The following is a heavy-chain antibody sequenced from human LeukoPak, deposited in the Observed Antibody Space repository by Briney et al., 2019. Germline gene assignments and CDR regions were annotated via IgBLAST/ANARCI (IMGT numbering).Heavy chain of an antibody. CDR2: ISSSSSYI. J-gene: IGHJ4*02. CDR1: GFTFSSYS. D-gene: IGHD1-26*01. CDR3: ARDLSERYSTDY. Sequence: GGSLRLSCAASGFTFSSYSMNWVRQAPGKGLEWVSSISSSSSYIYYADSVKGRFTISRDNAKNSLYLQMNSLRAEDTAVYYCARDLSERYSTDYWGQGTLVTVSS. V-gene: IGHV3-21*01.